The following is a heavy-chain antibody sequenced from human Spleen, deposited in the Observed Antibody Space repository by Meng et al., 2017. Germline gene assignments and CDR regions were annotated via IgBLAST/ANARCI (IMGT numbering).Heavy chain of an antibody. CDR2: IYYSGST. Sequence: QVQLQGSRPDLVKPSVTLSLTCAVFGGFISSSNWWRWVRQHPWEGLEWIVYIYYSGSTYYNPSLKSLVTISVDTSKNQFSLKLSSVTAADTAVYYCARFLAVSGSYYFDYWGQGTLVTVSS. CDR1: GGFISSSNW. CDR3: ARFLAVSGSYYFDY. J-gene: IGHJ4*02. D-gene: IGHD1-26*01. V-gene: IGHV4-31*01.